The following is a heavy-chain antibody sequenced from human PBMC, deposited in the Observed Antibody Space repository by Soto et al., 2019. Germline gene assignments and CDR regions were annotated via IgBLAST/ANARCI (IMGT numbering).Heavy chain of an antibody. CDR1: GFTFSGSA. D-gene: IGHD6-19*01. J-gene: IGHJ6*02. CDR3: TRHVVMISSGWKPPENYYYDMDV. V-gene: IGHV3-73*01. CDR2: IRSKANSYAT. Sequence: PGGSLRLSCAASGFTFSGSAMHWVRQASGKGLERVGRIRSKANSYATAYAASVKGRFTISRDDSKNTAYLQMNSLKTEDTAVYYCTRHVVMISSGWKPPENYYYDMDVWGQGSTVTVSS.